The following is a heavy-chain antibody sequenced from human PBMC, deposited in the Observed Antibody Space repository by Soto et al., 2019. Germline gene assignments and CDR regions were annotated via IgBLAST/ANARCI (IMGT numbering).Heavy chain of an antibody. D-gene: IGHD2-2*01. Sequence: GASVKVSCKASGYTFTGYYMHWVRQAPGQGLEWMGWINPNSGGTNYAQKFKGWVTMTRDTSISTAYMELSRLRSDDTAVYYCARGGLLVFLLVPAAIPGPYGMDVWGQGTTVTVSS. CDR2: INPNSGGT. CDR3: ARGGLLVFLLVPAAIPGPYGMDV. V-gene: IGHV1-2*04. J-gene: IGHJ6*02. CDR1: GYTFTGYY.